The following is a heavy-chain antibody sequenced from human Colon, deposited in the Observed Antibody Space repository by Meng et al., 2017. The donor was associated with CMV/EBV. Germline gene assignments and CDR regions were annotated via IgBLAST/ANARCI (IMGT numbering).Heavy chain of an antibody. J-gene: IGHJ6*02. CDR1: GINFNIYA. CDR3: EKVNMGAITYDYGLDV. CDR2: ISSESEST. D-gene: IGHD1-26*01. Sequence: GESLKISCAVSGINFNIYAMTWVRQAPGKGLEWVSSISSESESTNYADSVKGRFTISRDNSKNTLYLQMNSLRAEDTAVYYCEKVNMGAITYDYGLDVWGQGTTVTVSS. V-gene: IGHV3-23*01.